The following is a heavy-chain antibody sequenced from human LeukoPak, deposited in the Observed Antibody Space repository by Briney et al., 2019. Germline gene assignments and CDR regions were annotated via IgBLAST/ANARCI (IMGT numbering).Heavy chain of an antibody. J-gene: IGHJ2*01. CDR1: GGSISSYY. CDR2: IYTSGST. Sequence: SSETLSLTXTVSGGSISSYYWSWIRQPAGKGLEWIGRIYTSGSTNYNPSLKSRVTMSVDTSKNQFSLKLSSVTAADTAVYYCARVGGDYGFWYFDLWGRGTLVTVSS. V-gene: IGHV4-4*07. D-gene: IGHD4-17*01. CDR3: ARVGGDYGFWYFDL.